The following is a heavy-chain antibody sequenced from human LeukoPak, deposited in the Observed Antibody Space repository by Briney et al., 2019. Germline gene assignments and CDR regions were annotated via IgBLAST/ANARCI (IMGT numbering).Heavy chain of an antibody. D-gene: IGHD1-1*01. J-gene: IGHJ4*02. CDR1: RFTFSACG. CDR3: AKGTAVDRQYFEN. V-gene: IGHV3-30*18. CDR2: ISFDGSHK. Sequence: PGRSLRLSCAASRFTFSACGMHWVRQAPGNGLEWVAAISFDGSHKYYADSVKGRFTISRDNSMNTLYLQMNSLRAEDTAVYYCAKGTAVDRQYFENWGQGTLVTISS.